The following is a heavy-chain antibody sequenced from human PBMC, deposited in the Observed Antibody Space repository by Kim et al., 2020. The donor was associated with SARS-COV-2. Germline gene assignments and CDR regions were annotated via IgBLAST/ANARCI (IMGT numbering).Heavy chain of an antibody. D-gene: IGHD6-13*01. CDR2: ISYDGSNK. CDR3: AKAAAGPNDY. Sequence: GGSLRLSCAASGFTFSSYGMHWVRQAPGKGLEWVAVISYDGSNKYYADSVKGRFTISRDNSKNTLYLQMNSLRAEDTAVYYCAKAAAGPNDYWGQGTLVTVSS. J-gene: IGHJ4*02. V-gene: IGHV3-30*18. CDR1: GFTFSSYG.